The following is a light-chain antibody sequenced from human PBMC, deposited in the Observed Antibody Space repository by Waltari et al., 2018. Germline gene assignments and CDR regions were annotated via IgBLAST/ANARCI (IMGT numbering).Light chain of an antibody. CDR3: SSQSSDTVVI. CDR2: DVN. Sequence: QSALTQPASVSGSPGQSITISCTGSSSDVGRHDSVSWYQDHPGQAPKVIIYDVNNRPTGVSHRFSGSKSGNAASLTISGLQAEDEANYYCSSQSSDTVVIFGGGTKLTVL. CDR1: SSDVGRHDS. J-gene: IGLJ2*01. V-gene: IGLV2-14*03.